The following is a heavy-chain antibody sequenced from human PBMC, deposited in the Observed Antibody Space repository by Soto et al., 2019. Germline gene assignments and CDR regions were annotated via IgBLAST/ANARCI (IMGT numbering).Heavy chain of an antibody. V-gene: IGHV1-18*01. CDR3: ARDNSGDFWSGYSHYYFDY. Sequence: ASVKVSCKASGYIFTSYGFSWVRQAPGQGLEWMGWISAYSGKTNYAQKFQGRLTMTTDTSTSTAYMELRSLRSDDTALYYCARDNSGDFWSGYSHYYFDYWGQGTLVTVSS. CDR1: GYIFTSYG. D-gene: IGHD3-3*01. J-gene: IGHJ4*02. CDR2: ISAYSGKT.